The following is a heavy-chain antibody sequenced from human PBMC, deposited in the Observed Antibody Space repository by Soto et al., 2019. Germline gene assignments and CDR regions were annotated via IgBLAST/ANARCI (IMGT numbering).Heavy chain of an antibody. J-gene: IGHJ4*02. CDR1: GGSISSGGYS. D-gene: IGHD5-12*01. CDR2: IYHSGST. V-gene: IGHV4-30-2*01. CDR3: ASYSGYGKYYFDY. Sequence: QLQLQESGSGLVKPSQTLSLTCAVSGGSISSGGYSWSWIRQPPGKGLEGIGYIYHSGSTYYNPSLKSRVTISVDRSKNQFSLKLSSVTAADTAVYYCASYSGYGKYYFDYWGQGTLVTVSS.